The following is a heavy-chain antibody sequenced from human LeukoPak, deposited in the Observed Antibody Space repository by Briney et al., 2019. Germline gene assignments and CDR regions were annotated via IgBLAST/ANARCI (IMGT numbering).Heavy chain of an antibody. CDR1: GGSISSYY. Sequence: AETLSLTCTVSGGSISSYYWSWIRQPPGKGLEWIGYIHYSGSTNYNPSLKSRVTISVDTSKNQFSLKLNSVTAADTAVYHCARHDHRGGAFDIWGQGTMVTVSS. CDR2: IHYSGST. V-gene: IGHV4-59*08. J-gene: IGHJ3*02. CDR3: ARHDHRGGAFDI. D-gene: IGHD1-14*01.